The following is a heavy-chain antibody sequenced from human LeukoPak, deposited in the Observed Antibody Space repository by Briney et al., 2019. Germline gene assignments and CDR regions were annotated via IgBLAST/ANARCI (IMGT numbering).Heavy chain of an antibody. CDR1: GFTFSIYG. D-gene: IGHD3-10*01. Sequence: PGGSLRLSCAASGFTFSIYGMHWVRQAPGKGLEWVAFIRYDGSNKYYADSVKGRFTISRDNSKNTLYLQMNSLRAEDTAVYYCAKDYYGSGHYYYYYMDVWGKGTTVTISS. CDR3: AKDYYGSGHYYYYYMDV. J-gene: IGHJ6*03. CDR2: IRYDGSNK. V-gene: IGHV3-30*02.